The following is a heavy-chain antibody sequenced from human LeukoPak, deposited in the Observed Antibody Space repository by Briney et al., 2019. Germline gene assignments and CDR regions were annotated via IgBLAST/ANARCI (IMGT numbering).Heavy chain of an antibody. CDR1: GFSFGSYW. D-gene: IGHD1-14*01. J-gene: IGHJ4*02. CDR3: ARSLWPEDY. V-gene: IGHV3-7*01. CDR2: IKQDGSEK. Sequence: GGSLRLSCAASGFSFGSYWMTWVRQAPGKGLEWVANIKQDGSEKNYVDSVKGRFTISRDNAQNSLYLQMNSLRVDDTAVYYCARSLWPEDYWGQGTLVTVSS.